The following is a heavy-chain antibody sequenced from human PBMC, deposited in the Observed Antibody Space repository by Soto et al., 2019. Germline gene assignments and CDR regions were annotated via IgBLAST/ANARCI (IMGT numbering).Heavy chain of an antibody. CDR2: INPSGGST. J-gene: IGHJ6*03. D-gene: IGHD6-19*01. V-gene: IGHV1-46*03. Sequence: ASVKVSCKAIGYTFTSHYIHWVRQAPGQGLEWMGAINPSGGSTSYAQKFQGRLTMTRDTSTSTVYMELSSLSSEDTAVYYCARDPGVVAGGDYYYYYMDVWGKGTTVTVSS. CDR1: GYTFTSHY. CDR3: ARDPGVVAGGDYYYYYMDV.